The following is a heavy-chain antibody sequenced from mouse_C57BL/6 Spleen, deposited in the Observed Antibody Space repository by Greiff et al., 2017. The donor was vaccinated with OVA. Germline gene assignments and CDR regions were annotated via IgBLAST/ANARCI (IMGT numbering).Heavy chain of an antibody. CDR1: GFTFSSYA. Sequence: EVHLVESGGGLVKPGGSLKLSCAASGFTFSSYAMSWVRQTPEQRLEWVATISDGGSYTYYPDNVQGRFTISRDNANNTLYLQMSHLKYEDTAMYYCEREGEFFYDYDGRPYAMDYWGQGTSVTVSS. D-gene: IGHD2-4*01. CDR3: EREGEFFYDYDGRPYAMDY. CDR2: ISDGGSYT. V-gene: IGHV5-4*01. J-gene: IGHJ4*01.